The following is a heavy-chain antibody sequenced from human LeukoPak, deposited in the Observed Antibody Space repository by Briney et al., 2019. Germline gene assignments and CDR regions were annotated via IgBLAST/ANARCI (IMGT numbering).Heavy chain of an antibody. CDR3: ARGERSGYDYGAFDY. V-gene: IGHV3-7*03. D-gene: IGHD5-12*01. CDR1: GFTFNRYW. J-gene: IGHJ4*02. Sequence: GGSLRLSCAASGFTFNRYWMSWVRQAPGKGLEWVANIKQDGSEKYYVDSVKSRFTISIDNAKNSLYLQMSSLRAEDTAVYYCARGERSGYDYGAFDYWGQGTLVTVSS. CDR2: IKQDGSEK.